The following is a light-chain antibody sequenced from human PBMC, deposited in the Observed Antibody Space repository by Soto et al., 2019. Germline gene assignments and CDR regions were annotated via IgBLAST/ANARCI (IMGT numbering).Light chain of an antibody. Sequence: EIVMTQSPATLSASPGEGLTLSCRASQSISRTLAWYQQKPGQAPRLLIYGASSRATGIPARFSGSGSGTEFTLTISSLQSEDFAVYYCQQYSDWPLTFGGGTKVEIK. V-gene: IGKV3-15*01. CDR1: QSISRT. CDR3: QQYSDWPLT. CDR2: GAS. J-gene: IGKJ4*01.